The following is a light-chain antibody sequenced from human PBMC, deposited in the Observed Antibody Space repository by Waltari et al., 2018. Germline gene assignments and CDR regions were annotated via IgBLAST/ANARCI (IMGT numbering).Light chain of an antibody. J-gene: IGLJ3*02. CDR3: NSYAGSNTWV. CDR1: SSDIGGYHF. Sequence: QAALTQPRSVSGSPGQSVTISCTGTSSDIGGYHFVSWYQHHPGTAPKLMIYEVSKLPSGVSDALSGSNSGNTASLAISGLQAEDEADYYCNSYAGSNTWVFGGGTRLTVL. CDR2: EVS. V-gene: IGLV2-8*01.